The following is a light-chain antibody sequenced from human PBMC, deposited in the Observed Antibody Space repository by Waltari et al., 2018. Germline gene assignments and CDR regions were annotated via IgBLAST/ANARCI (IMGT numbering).Light chain of an antibody. J-gene: IGLJ3*02. CDR3: SSYAGSNNWV. CDR1: GSDVGGHDY. Sequence: QAALTQPPSASGSHVQSVTIPCTGTGSDVGGHDYVVWYQQHPGKAPKLMIYEVNKRPSGVPYRFSGSKSGNTASLTVSGLQAEDEADYYCSSYAGSNNWVFGGGTKLTVL. V-gene: IGLV2-8*01. CDR2: EVN.